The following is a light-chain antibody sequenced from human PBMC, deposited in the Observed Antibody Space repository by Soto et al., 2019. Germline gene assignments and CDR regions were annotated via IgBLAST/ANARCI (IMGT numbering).Light chain of an antibody. Sequence: DFQMTQSPATLSASVGDRVTITCRASQSISSWLAWYQQKPGKAPKLLIYKASTLESGVPSRFSGSGSGTEFTLTISSLQPDDFATYYCQQYNSYWTFGQGTKVDTK. CDR3: QQYNSYWT. V-gene: IGKV1-5*03. J-gene: IGKJ1*01. CDR2: KAS. CDR1: QSISSW.